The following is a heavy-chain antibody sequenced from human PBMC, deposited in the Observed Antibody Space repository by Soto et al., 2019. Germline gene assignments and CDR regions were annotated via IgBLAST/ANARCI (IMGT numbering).Heavy chain of an antibody. V-gene: IGHV1-46*01. D-gene: IGHD2-2*01. CDR3: ARHDCISTSCYYYYYYGMDV. Sequence: GASVKVSCKASGYTFTSYYMHWVRQAPGQRLEWMGIINPSGGSTSYAQKFQGRVTMTRDTSTSTVYMELSSLRSEDTAVYYCARHDCISTSCYYYYYYGMDVWGQGTTVTVSS. CDR2: INPSGGST. CDR1: GYTFTSYY. J-gene: IGHJ6*02.